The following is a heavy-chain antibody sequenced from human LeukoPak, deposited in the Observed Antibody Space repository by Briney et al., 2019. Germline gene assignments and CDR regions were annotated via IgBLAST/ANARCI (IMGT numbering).Heavy chain of an antibody. Sequence: ASVKVSCKASGYTFTGYYMHWVRQAPGQGLEWMGWINPNSGGTNYAQKFQGRVTMTRDTSISTAYMELSRLRSDDTAVYYCARGVDKFWSPNFDYWGQGTLVTVSS. J-gene: IGHJ4*02. D-gene: IGHD3-3*01. CDR1: GYTFTGYY. V-gene: IGHV1-2*02. CDR3: ARGVDKFWSPNFDY. CDR2: INPNSGGT.